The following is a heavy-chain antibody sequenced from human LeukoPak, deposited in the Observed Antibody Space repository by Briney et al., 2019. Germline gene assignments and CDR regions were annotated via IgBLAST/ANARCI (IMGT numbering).Heavy chain of an antibody. CDR3: AKDIDFGSPWDAFDI. V-gene: IGHV3-43*02. CDR1: GFTFDDYD. D-gene: IGHD3-3*01. J-gene: IGHJ3*02. Sequence: GGSLRLSCAASGFTFDDYDMHWVRQAPGKGLEWVSLISGDGGSTYYADSMKGRFTISRGNSKNSLYLLMNSLITEDTALYYCAKDIDFGSPWDAFDIWGQGTMVTVSS. CDR2: ISGDGGST.